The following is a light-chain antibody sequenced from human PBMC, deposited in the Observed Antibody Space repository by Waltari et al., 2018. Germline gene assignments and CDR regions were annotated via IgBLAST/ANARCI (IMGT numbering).Light chain of an antibody. CDR1: ESISTW. CDR2: KAS. CDR3: QQYSNYYT. V-gene: IGKV1-5*03. J-gene: IGKJ2*01. Sequence: DIKMIQSPSTLSASVGNTVTFTCRARESISTWLALDQHRPGKAPKLLIYKASYLETGVPSRFSGSGSGTEFILTISSLRPDDSATYYCQQYSNYYTFGQGTKLEIK.